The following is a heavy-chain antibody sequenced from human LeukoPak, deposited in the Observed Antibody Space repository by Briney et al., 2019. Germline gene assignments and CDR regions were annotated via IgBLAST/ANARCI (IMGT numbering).Heavy chain of an antibody. CDR1: GFTFSSYA. CDR2: LSGSGGNT. Sequence: TGGSLRLSCAASGFTFSSYAMSWVRQAPGKGLEWVSALSGSGGNTYYADSVKGRFTISRDNSENTLYLQMKSLRAEDTAVYYCARGDGYNFFDYWGQGTLVTVSS. J-gene: IGHJ4*02. CDR3: ARGDGYNFFDY. D-gene: IGHD5-24*01. V-gene: IGHV3-23*01.